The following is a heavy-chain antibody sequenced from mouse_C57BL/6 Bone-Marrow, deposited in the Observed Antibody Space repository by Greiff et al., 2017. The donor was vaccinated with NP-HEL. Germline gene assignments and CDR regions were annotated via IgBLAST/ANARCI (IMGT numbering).Heavy chain of an antibody. CDR1: GYSITSGYY. V-gene: IGHV3-6*01. Sequence: EVQLQESGPGLVKPSQSLSLTCSVTGYSITSGYYWNWIRQFPGNKLEWMGYISYDGSNNYNPSLKNRISITRDTSKNQFFLKLNSVTTEDTATYYCATPYWYWGQGTSVTVSS. D-gene: IGHD1-1*01. CDR2: ISYDGSN. CDR3: ATPYWY. J-gene: IGHJ4*01.